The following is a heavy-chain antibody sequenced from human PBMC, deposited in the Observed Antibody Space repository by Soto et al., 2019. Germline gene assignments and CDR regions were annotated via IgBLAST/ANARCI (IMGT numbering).Heavy chain of an antibody. CDR2: LYYGRSA. D-gene: IGHD3-22*01. J-gene: IGHJ4*02. Sequence: QVQLQESGPGLVKPSETLSLTCAVSGDSISSYYCMWIRQPPGKGLESIGYLYYGRSANYNPSLKSRVTLSMDTATNQCSLTLSSMTAADTAVYYCALRSMAVVPEYWGQGTLVTVSS. CDR1: GDSISSYY. CDR3: ALRSMAVVPEY. V-gene: IGHV4-59*01.